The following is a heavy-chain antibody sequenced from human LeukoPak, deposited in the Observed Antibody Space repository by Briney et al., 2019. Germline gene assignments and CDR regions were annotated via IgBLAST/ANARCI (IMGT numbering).Heavy chain of an antibody. D-gene: IGHD6-13*01. J-gene: IGHJ4*02. CDR1: RYTFTGYY. CDR3: AMVYNIADHFDY. CDR2: INPNSGGT. Sequence: ASVKVSCKASRYTFTGYYMHWVRQARGQGLEWMGWINPNSGGTNYAQKFQGRVTMTRDTSISTAYMELSRLRSDDTAVYYCAMVYNIADHFDYWGQGTLVTVSS. V-gene: IGHV1-2*02.